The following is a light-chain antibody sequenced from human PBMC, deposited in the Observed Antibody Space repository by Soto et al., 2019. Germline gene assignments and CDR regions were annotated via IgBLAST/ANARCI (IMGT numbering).Light chain of an antibody. J-gene: IGKJ4*01. Sequence: ESVLTQAPATLSLSTGERATLSCRASQSVSSYLAWYQQKPGQAPRLLIYDASNRATGIPARFSGSGSGTDFTLTISSLEPEDFAVYYCQQRSNWPLTFGGGTKVDIK. CDR2: DAS. CDR1: QSVSSY. CDR3: QQRSNWPLT. V-gene: IGKV3-11*01.